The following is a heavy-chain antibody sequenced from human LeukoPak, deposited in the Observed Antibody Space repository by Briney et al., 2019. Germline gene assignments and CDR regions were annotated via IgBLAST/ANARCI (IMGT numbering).Heavy chain of an antibody. Sequence: SGTLSLTCTVSSDSIFTSNWWSWVRQPPGKGLEWIGQIFHSGSTSYSPSLKSRVTISMDKSKNQISLRLTSVTAADTAVYYCARSPTKRVPEDYWGQGTLVTVSS. CDR2: IFHSGST. D-gene: IGHD2-2*01. V-gene: IGHV4-4*02. CDR3: ARSPTKRVPEDY. CDR1: SDSIFTSNW. J-gene: IGHJ4*02.